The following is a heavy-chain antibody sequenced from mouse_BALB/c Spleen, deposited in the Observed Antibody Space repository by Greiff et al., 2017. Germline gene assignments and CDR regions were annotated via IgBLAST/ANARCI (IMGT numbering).Heavy chain of an antibody. Sequence: EVQVQQSGAELVKPGASVKLSCTASGFNIKDTYMHWVKQRPEQGLEWIGRIDPANGNTKYDPKFQGKATITADTSSNTAYLQLSSLTSEDTAVYYCATYGSYWYLDDWGEGTTVTVSS. CDR2: IDPANGNT. CDR3: ATYGSYWYLDD. V-gene: IGHV14-3*02. J-gene: IGHJ1*01. D-gene: IGHD1-1*02. CDR1: GFNIKDTY.